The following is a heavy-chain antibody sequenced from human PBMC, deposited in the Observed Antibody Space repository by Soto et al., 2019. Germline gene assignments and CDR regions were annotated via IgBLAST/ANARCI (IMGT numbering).Heavy chain of an antibody. J-gene: IGHJ4*02. V-gene: IGHV2-70*01. CDR2: IAWSHIK. D-gene: IGHD3-9*01. Sequence: TLSLTCAVYGGSFSGYYWSWIRQPPWKAMEWLALIAWSHIKNYTLSLMTTFTLSNVTSKNQAVLTMTNMEPVDTGAYYCARILKRGAFDWPQVDHWGQGTLVTVSS. CDR3: ARILKRGAFDWPQVDH. CDR1: GGSFSGYY.